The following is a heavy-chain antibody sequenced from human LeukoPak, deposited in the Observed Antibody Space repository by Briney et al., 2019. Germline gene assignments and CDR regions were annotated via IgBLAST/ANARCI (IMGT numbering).Heavy chain of an antibody. CDR3: ASLYGGNSRGYFDY. D-gene: IGHD4-23*01. Sequence: GGSLRLSCAASGFTVSSNYMSWVRQAPGKGLEWVSVIYSGGSTYYADSVKGRFTISRDNSKNTLYLQMNSLRAEDTAVYYCASLYGGNSRGYFDYWGQGTLVTVSS. CDR1: GFTVSSNY. J-gene: IGHJ4*02. CDR2: IYSGGST. V-gene: IGHV3-53*01.